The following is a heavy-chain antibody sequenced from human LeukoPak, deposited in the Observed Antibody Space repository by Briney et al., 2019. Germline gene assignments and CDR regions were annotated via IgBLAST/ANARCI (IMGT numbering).Heavy chain of an antibody. D-gene: IGHD2-2*01. Sequence: KTSETLSLTCTVSGGSISSYYWSWIRQPPGKGLEWIGYIYYSGSTNYNPSLKSRVTISVDTSKNQFSLKLTSVTAADTAVYYCTRLGIGVVPSAMLGDYYFGYWGQGTLVTVSS. CDR1: GGSISSYY. CDR3: TRLGIGVVPSAMLGDYYFGY. J-gene: IGHJ4*02. V-gene: IGHV4-59*08. CDR2: IYYSGST.